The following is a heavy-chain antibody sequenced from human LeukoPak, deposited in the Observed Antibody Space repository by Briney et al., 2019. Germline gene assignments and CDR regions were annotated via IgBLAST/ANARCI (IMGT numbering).Heavy chain of an antibody. J-gene: IGHJ4*02. V-gene: IGHV3-23*01. D-gene: IGHD2-15*01. Sequence: PGGSLRLSCAASGFTFSSYAMSWVRQAPGKGLEWVSAISGSGGSTYYADSVKGRFTISRDNSKNTLYLQMNSLRAEDTAVYYCAKVSGSCYSPDCSLDYWGQGTLVTVSS. CDR2: ISGSGGST. CDR1: GFTFSSYA. CDR3: AKVSGSCYSPDCSLDY.